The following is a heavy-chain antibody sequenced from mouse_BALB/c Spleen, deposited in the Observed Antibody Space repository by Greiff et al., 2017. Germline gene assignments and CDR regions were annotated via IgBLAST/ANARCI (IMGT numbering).Heavy chain of an antibody. D-gene: IGHD2-1*01. CDR1: GFSLTSYG. J-gene: IGHJ3*01. CDR2: IWAGGST. CDR3: AREGDGNYLAWFAY. Sequence: VKLMESGPGLVAPSQSLSITCTVSGFSLTSYGVHWVRQPPGKGLEWLGVIWAGGSTNYNSALMSRLSISKDNSKSQVFLKMNSLQTDDTAMYYCAREGDGNYLAWFAYWGQGTLVTVSA. V-gene: IGHV2-9*02.